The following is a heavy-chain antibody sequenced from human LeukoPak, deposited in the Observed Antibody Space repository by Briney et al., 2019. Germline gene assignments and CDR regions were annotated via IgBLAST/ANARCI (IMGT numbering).Heavy chain of an antibody. V-gene: IGHV4-59*01. Sequence: PSETLSLTCTVSGGSISSYYWSWIRQPPGKGLEWIGYIYYSGGTNYNPSLKSRVTISVDTSKNQFSLKLSSVTAADTAVYYCARGRKLVGASSGGIDYFDYWGQGILVTVSS. CDR2: IYYSGGT. CDR1: GGSISSYY. J-gene: IGHJ4*02. D-gene: IGHD1-26*01. CDR3: ARGRKLVGASSGGIDYFDY.